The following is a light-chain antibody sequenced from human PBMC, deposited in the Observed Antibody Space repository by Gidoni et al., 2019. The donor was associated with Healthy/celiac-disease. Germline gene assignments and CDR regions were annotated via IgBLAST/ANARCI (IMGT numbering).Light chain of an antibody. Sequence: QSALPQPASVSGSPGQSITISCTGTSSDVGGYNYVSWYQQHPGKAPKLMIYEVSNRPSGVSNRFSGSKSGNTASLTISGLQAEDEADYYCSSYTSSSTSYVFGTGTKVTVL. CDR1: SSDVGGYNY. J-gene: IGLJ1*01. CDR2: EVS. CDR3: SSYTSSSTSYV. V-gene: IGLV2-14*01.